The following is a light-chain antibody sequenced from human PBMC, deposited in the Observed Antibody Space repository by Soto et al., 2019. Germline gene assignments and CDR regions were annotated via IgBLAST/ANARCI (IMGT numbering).Light chain of an antibody. CDR3: QQCYNTPWT. J-gene: IGKJ1*01. Sequence: DIQMTQSPSSLSASVGDGVTITCRASQSINSYLNWYQQKPGKAPKLLIYSAASLQVGVPSRFSGSGSGTDFTLSISSLQPEDFATYYCQQCYNTPWTFGQGTKVEIK. CDR1: QSINSY. CDR2: SAA. V-gene: IGKV1-39*01.